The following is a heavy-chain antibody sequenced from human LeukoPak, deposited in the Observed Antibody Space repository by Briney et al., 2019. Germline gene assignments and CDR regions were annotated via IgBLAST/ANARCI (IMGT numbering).Heavy chain of an antibody. J-gene: IGHJ4*02. CDR3: ASRAPYYDILTGYYEDY. V-gene: IGHV4-39*01. Sequence: PSETLSLTCAVSGGSISSSSYYWGWIRQPPGKGLEWIRSIYYSGSTYYNPSLKSRVTISVEASKNQFSLKLSSVTAADTAVYYCASRAPYYDILTGYYEDYWGQGTLITVSS. CDR1: GGSISSSSYY. D-gene: IGHD3-9*01. CDR2: IYYSGST.